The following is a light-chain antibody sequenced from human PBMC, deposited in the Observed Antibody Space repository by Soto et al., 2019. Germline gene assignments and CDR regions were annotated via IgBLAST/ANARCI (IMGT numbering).Light chain of an antibody. CDR2: DNN. CDR3: GTWDSSLSAV. J-gene: IGLJ2*01. CDR1: SPNIGSNY. Sequence: QSVLTQPPSVSAATGQTVTISCSGSSPNIGSNYVSWYQHLPGTAPKLLIYDNNKRPSGIPDRFSVSQSGTSATLGITGLQTGDEADYYCGTWDSSLSAVFGGGTKLTVL. V-gene: IGLV1-51*01.